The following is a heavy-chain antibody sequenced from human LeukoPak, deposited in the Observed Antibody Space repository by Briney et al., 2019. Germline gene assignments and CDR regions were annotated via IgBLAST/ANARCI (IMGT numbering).Heavy chain of an antibody. CDR3: ARTRSGWRSIRPYYFDY. V-gene: IGHV4-59*01. CDR1: GGSISSYY. D-gene: IGHD6-19*01. CDR2: IYYSGST. Sequence: PSETLSLTCTVSGGSISSYYWSWIRQPPGQGLEWIGYIYYSGSTNYNPSLKSRVTISVDTSKNQFSLKLSFVTAADTAVYYCARTRSGWRSIRPYYFDYWGQGTLVTVSS. J-gene: IGHJ4*02.